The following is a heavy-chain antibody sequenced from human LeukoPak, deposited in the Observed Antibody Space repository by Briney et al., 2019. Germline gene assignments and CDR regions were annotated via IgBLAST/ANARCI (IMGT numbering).Heavy chain of an antibody. CDR1: GGSISSGGYY. Sequence: SQTLSLTCTVSGGSISSGGYYWSWIRQHPGKGLEWIGYIYYSGSTYYNPSLKSRVTISVDTSKNQFSLKLSSVTAADTAVYYCARDLRVVGIKGGLRAFDIWGQGTMVTVSS. V-gene: IGHV4-31*03. D-gene: IGHD3-22*01. J-gene: IGHJ3*02. CDR2: IYYSGST. CDR3: ARDLRVVGIKGGLRAFDI.